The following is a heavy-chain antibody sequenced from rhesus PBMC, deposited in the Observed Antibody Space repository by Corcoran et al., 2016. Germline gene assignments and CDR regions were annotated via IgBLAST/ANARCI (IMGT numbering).Heavy chain of an antibody. CDR3: ARGQAATPFDY. CDR1: GASISSNW. D-gene: IGHD4-29*01. CDR2: INGNSGST. Sequence: QVQLQESGPGLVKPSETLSLTCTVSGASISSNWWSWIRQVPGKGLEWIGEINGNSGSTNYNPPLKSRVTISKDASKNQLSLMLSSVTAADTAMYHCARGQAATPFDYWGQGVLVTVSS. J-gene: IGHJ4*01. V-gene: IGHV4-80*01.